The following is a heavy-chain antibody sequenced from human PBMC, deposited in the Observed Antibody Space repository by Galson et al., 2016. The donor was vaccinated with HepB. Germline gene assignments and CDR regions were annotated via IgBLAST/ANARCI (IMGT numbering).Heavy chain of an antibody. CDR1: GFTFSSSW. CDR3: AVYSFPIAAAGPARSLQH. Sequence: SLRLSCAASGFTFSSSWMHWVRQAPGKGLVWVSRINSDGSSTNYADSVKGRFTISRDNAKNTLYLQMNSLGAEDTAVYYCAVYSFPIAAAGPARSLQHWGQGTLVTVSS. D-gene: IGHD6-13*01. J-gene: IGHJ1*01. V-gene: IGHV3-74*01. CDR2: INSDGSST.